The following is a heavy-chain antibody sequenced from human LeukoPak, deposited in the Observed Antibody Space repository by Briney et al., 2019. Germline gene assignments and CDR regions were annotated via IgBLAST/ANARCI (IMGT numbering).Heavy chain of an antibody. CDR2: IFYSGGT. CDR3: ARRRGGDYGMYYYYYMDV. D-gene: IGHD4-17*01. J-gene: IGHJ6*03. CDR1: GGSINTPNYY. Sequence: SETLSLTCTVSGGSINTPNYYWGWIRQTPGKGLEWIGNIFYSGGTYYSPSLTSRVTISLDTSRNQFSLKLNSVTAADTAVYYCARRRGGDYGMYYYYYMDVWGKGTTVTVSS. V-gene: IGHV4-39*07.